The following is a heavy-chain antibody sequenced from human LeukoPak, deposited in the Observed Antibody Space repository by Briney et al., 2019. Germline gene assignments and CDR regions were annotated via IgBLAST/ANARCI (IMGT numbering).Heavy chain of an antibody. V-gene: IGHV3-23*01. J-gene: IGHJ6*02. D-gene: IGHD5-24*01. CDR1: GFTFSNYA. Sequence: GGSLRLSCAASGFTFSNYAMSWVRQAPGKGLEWVSVIIARADSTYYADSVKGRITISRDNSKNTLYLQMNSMRAEDTAVYYCAKARRRGDGYNSYGMDVWGQGTTVTVSS. CDR3: AKARRRGDGYNSYGMDV. CDR2: IIARADST.